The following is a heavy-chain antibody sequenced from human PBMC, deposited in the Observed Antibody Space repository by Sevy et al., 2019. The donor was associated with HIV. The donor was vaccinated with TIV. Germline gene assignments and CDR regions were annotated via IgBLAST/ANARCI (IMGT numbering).Heavy chain of an antibody. D-gene: IGHD1-26*01. J-gene: IGHJ5*02. CDR1: GFTFSSYS. CDR2: ISSSSSTI. V-gene: IGHV3-48*01. CDR3: ARVFYRNWFDP. Sequence: GGSLRLSCAASGFTFSSYSMNWVRQAPGKGLEWVSYISSSSSTIYYADSVKGRFTISRENAKNSLYRQMNSLRAEDTAVYYCARVFYRNWFDPWGQGTLVTVSS.